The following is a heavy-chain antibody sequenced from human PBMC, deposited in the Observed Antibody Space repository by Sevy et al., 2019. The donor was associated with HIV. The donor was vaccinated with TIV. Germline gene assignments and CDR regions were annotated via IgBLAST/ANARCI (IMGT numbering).Heavy chain of an antibody. CDR1: GFTFSPYW. CDR3: ARGVGLDC. CDR2: IRPDGSDK. D-gene: IGHD1-26*01. J-gene: IGHJ4*02. Sequence: GGSLRLSCAASGFTFSPYWMTWVRQAPGKGLEWVANIRPDGSDKYYVDSVKGRFTISRDNAKNSLYLQMHSLGADDTALYYCARGVGLDCWGQGALVTVSS. V-gene: IGHV3-7*01.